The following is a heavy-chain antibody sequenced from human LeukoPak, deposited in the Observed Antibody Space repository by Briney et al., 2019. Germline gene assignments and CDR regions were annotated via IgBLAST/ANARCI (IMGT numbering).Heavy chain of an antibody. CDR1: GFTFDDYA. Sequence: GGSLRLSCAASGFTFDDYAMHWVRQAPGKSLEWVSGISWNSGSIGYADSVKGRFTISRDNAKNSLYLQMNSLRAEDTALYYCAKGLVLRYFDWSLSYGMDVWGQGTTVTVSS. V-gene: IGHV3-9*01. D-gene: IGHD3-9*01. CDR2: ISWNSGSI. J-gene: IGHJ6*02. CDR3: AKGLVLRYFDWSLSYGMDV.